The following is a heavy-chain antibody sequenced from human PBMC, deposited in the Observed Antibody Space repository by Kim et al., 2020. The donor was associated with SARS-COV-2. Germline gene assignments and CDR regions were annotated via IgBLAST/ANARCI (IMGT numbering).Heavy chain of an antibody. V-gene: IGHV4-39*01. J-gene: IGHJ2*01. D-gene: IGHD3-10*01. CDR3: AGLLLWFGELMDSASEGYWYFDL. CDR1: GGSISSSSYY. Sequence: SETLSLTCTVSGGSISSSSYYWGWIRQPPGKGLEWIGSIYYSGSTYYNPSLKSRVTISVDTSKNQFSLKLSSVTAADTAVYYCAGLLLWFGELMDSASEGYWYFDLCGRGTLVTVSS. CDR2: IYYSGST.